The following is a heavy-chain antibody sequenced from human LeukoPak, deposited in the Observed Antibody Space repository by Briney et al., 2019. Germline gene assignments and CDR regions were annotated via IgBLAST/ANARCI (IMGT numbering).Heavy chain of an antibody. CDR1: GGTFSSYA. Sequence: ASVKVSCTASGGTFSSYAISWVRQAPGQGLEWMGGIIPIFGTANYAQKFQGRVTITADESTSTAYMELSSLRSEDTAVYYCARKTGWSHPFDYWGQGTLVTVSS. CDR2: IIPIFGTA. CDR3: ARKTGWSHPFDY. J-gene: IGHJ4*02. D-gene: IGHD2-15*01. V-gene: IGHV1-69*13.